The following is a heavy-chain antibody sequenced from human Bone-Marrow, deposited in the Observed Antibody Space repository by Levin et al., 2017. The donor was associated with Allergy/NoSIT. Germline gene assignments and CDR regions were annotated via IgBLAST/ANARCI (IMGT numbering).Heavy chain of an antibody. Sequence: SETLSLTCTVSGGSISSYYWSWIRQPPGKGLEWIGYIYYSGSTNYNPSLKSRVTISVDTSKNQFSLKLSSVTAADTAVYYCAREGYCSGGSCYSGVQTGAFDIWGQGTMVTVSS. J-gene: IGHJ3*02. CDR1: GGSISSYY. D-gene: IGHD2-15*01. CDR3: AREGYCSGGSCYSGVQTGAFDI. V-gene: IGHV4-59*01. CDR2: IYYSGST.